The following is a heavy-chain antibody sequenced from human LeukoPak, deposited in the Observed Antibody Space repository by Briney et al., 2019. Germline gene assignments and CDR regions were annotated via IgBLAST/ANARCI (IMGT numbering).Heavy chain of an antibody. D-gene: IGHD2/OR15-2a*01. CDR3: ARDLIGGRNYYYYYGMDV. Sequence: SQTLSLTCAISGDSVSSNSAAWNWIRQSPSRGLEWLGRTYYRSKWYNDYAVSVKSRITINPDTSKNQFSLQLNPVTPEDTAVYYCARDLIGGRNYYYYYGMDVWGQGTTVTVSS. CDR2: TYYRSKWYN. J-gene: IGHJ6*02. V-gene: IGHV6-1*01. CDR1: GDSVSSNSAA.